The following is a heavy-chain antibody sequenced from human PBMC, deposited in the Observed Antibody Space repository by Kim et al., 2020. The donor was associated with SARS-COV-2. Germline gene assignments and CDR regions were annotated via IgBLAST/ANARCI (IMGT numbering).Heavy chain of an antibody. CDR2: IRYDGSIT. CDR1: GFSVTSYW. CDR3: AKSDWFEP. J-gene: IGHJ5*02. V-gene: IGHV3-74*01. Sequence: GGSLRLSCAASGFSVTSYWMHWVRQAPEKGLVWVSRIRYDGSITGYADSVRGRFTISRDDAKNTVYLQMDSLRVEDTAVYYCAKSDWFEPWGQGTLVTVS.